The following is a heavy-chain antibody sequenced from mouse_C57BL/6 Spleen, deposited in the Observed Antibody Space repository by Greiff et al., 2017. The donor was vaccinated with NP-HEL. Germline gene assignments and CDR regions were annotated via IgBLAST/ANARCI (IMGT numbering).Heavy chain of an antibody. V-gene: IGHV1-18*01. J-gene: IGHJ4*01. D-gene: IGHD1-1*01. CDR2: INPNNGGT. CDR3: ARALYYYGSSPYSMDY. CDR1: GYTFTDYN. Sequence: EVQLQQSGPELVKPGASVKIPCKASGYTFTDYNMDWVKQSHGKSLEWIGDINPNNGGTIYNQKFKGKATLTVDKSSSTAYMELRSRTSEDTAVYYCARALYYYGSSPYSMDYWGQGTSVTVSS.